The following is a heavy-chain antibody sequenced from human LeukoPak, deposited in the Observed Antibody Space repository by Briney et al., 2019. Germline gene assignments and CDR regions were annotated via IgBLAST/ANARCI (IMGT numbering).Heavy chain of an antibody. CDR3: AKDLTLYDSSGYYSGRFDY. Sequence: PGGPLRLSCAASGFTFSSYGMHWVRQAPGKGLEWVAVISYDGSNKYYADSVKGRFTISRDNSKNTLYLQMNSLRAEDTAVYYCAKDLTLYDSSGYYSGRFDYWGQGTLVTVSS. J-gene: IGHJ4*02. CDR1: GFTFSSYG. CDR2: ISYDGSNK. D-gene: IGHD3-22*01. V-gene: IGHV3-30*18.